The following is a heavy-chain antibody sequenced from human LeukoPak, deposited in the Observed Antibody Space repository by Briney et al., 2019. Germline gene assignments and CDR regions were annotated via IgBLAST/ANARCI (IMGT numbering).Heavy chain of an antibody. CDR2: ISLSTTSI. CDR1: GFTFSSYN. Sequence: SGGSLRLSCAASGFTFSSYNMNWVRQAPGKGLEWISYISLSTTSIYYADSVKGRFTISRDNAKNSLYLQMNSLRAEDTAVYYCAKGKYQLLAFDYWGQGTLVTVSS. V-gene: IGHV3-48*01. J-gene: IGHJ4*02. CDR3: AKGKYQLLAFDY. D-gene: IGHD2-2*01.